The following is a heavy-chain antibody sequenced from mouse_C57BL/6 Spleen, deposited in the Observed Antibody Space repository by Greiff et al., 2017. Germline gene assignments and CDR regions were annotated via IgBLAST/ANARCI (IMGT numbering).Heavy chain of an antibody. V-gene: IGHV3-1*01. CDR1: GYSITSGYD. Sequence: DVQLQESGPGMVKPSQSLSLTCTVTGYSITSGYDWHWIRHFPGNKLEWMGYISYSGSTNYNPSLKSRISITHDTSKNHFFLKLNSVTTEDTATYYCARGTTVDYAMDYWGQGTSVTVSS. CDR3: ARGTTVDYAMDY. CDR2: ISYSGST. J-gene: IGHJ4*01. D-gene: IGHD1-1*01.